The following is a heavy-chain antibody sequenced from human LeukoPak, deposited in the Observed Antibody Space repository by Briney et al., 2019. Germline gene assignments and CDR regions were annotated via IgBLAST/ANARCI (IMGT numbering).Heavy chain of an antibody. CDR3: ARWYSRGRWFDP. CDR1: GGSFSGYY. J-gene: IGHJ5*02. V-gene: IGHV4-34*01. D-gene: IGHD6-19*01. CDR2: INHYGST. Sequence: SETLSLTCAVSGGSFSGYYWTWIRQPPGKGLEWIGEINHYGSTNYNPSLKSRVTISVDTSKNQFSLKLSSVTAADTAVYYCARWYSRGRWFDPWGQGTLVTVSS.